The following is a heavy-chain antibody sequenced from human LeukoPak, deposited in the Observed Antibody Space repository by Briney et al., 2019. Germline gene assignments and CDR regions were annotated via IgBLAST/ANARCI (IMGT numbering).Heavy chain of an antibody. J-gene: IGHJ3*02. CDR2: ISSSSSYI. CDR1: GFTFSSYS. CDR3: AKDMDPNYYYDSSGYYFRANAFDI. D-gene: IGHD3-22*01. V-gene: IGHV3-21*04. Sequence: GGSLRLSCAASGFTFSSYSMNWVRQAPGKGLEWVSSISSSSSYIYYADSVKGRFTISRDNAKNSLYLQMNSLRAEDTALYYCAKDMDPNYYYDSSGYYFRANAFDIWGQGTMVTVSS.